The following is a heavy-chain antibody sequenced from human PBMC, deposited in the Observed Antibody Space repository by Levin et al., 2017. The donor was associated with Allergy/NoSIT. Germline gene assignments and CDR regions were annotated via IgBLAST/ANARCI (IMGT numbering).Heavy chain of an antibody. Sequence: GASVKVSCKASGGTFRHYALSWVRQAPGQGFEWMGGIVPVFGSTNYAQKFHGRVTITADESTSTANLELSSLSSDDTAVYYCGSRRAYSYGHYYVDEWGQGTLVTVSS. V-gene: IGHV1-69*13. CDR1: GGTFRHYA. J-gene: IGHJ4*02. D-gene: IGHD5-18*01. CDR3: GSRRAYSYGHYYVDE. CDR2: IVPVFGST.